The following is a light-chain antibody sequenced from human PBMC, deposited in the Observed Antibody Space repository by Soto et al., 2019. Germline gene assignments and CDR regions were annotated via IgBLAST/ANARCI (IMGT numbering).Light chain of an antibody. J-gene: IGLJ2*01. CDR1: SSDIGNYNL. CDR3: CSYAGGITFVL. V-gene: IGLV2-23*01. CDR2: EGS. Sequence: QSALTQPASVSGSPGQSITISCTGTSSDIGNYNLVSWYQQHPGKAPKVMIYEGSKRPSGVPNRFSGSKSGNTASLTISGLQAEDEADYYCCSYAGGITFVLFGGGTKVTVL.